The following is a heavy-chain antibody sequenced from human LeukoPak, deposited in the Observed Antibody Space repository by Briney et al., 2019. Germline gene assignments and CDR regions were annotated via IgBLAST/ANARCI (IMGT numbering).Heavy chain of an antibody. CDR3: TRGAWLRFDY. J-gene: IGHJ4*02. V-gene: IGHV4-59*01. CDR2: VFSSGST. CDR1: GVSMRSYY. D-gene: IGHD5-12*01. Sequence: SETLSLTCTVSGVSMRSYYWSWIRQPPGKGLERIGYVFSSGSTDYNPSLKSRVTMSVVTSRNQFSLNLRSVTAADTAGYYCTRGAWLRFDYWGQGILVTVSS.